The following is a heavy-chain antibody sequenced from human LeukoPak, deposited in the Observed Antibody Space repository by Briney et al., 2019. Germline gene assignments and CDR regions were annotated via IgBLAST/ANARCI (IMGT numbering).Heavy chain of an antibody. V-gene: IGHV3-66*01. Sequence: GGSLRLSCAASGFTVSSNYMSWVRQAPGKGLEWVSVIYSGGSTYYADSVKGRFTISRDNSKNTLYLQMNSLRAEDTAVYYCARDLTERGYYDSGGYSYYFDYWGQGTLVTVSS. CDR2: IYSGGST. J-gene: IGHJ4*02. D-gene: IGHD3-22*01. CDR3: ARDLTERGYYDSGGYSYYFDY. CDR1: GFTVSSNY.